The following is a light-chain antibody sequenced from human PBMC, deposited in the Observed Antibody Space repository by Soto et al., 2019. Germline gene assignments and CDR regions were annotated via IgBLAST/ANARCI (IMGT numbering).Light chain of an antibody. Sequence: QSALTQPASVSGSPGQSITISCTGASSDVVSYYLVSWYQQYPGKAPKLIIYEGTRRPSGVSDRFSGSNSGNTASLTISGLQVEDEADYYCCSYAGSATLDVVFGGGTKLTVL. CDR2: EGT. J-gene: IGLJ2*01. V-gene: IGLV2-23*01. CDR1: SSDVVSYYL. CDR3: CSYAGSATLDVV.